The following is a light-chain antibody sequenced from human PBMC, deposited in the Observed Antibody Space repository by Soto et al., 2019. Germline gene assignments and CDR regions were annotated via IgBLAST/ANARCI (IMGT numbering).Light chain of an antibody. CDR3: QQRSNWPPVT. CDR1: QSVSSY. J-gene: IGKJ4*01. Sequence: EIVLTQSPATLSLSPGERATLSCRASQSVSSYLAWYHQKPGQAPRLLIYAASNRATGIPARFSGSGSGTDFTLTISSLEPEDFAIYYCQQRSNWPPVTFGGGTKVEIK. CDR2: AAS. V-gene: IGKV3-11*01.